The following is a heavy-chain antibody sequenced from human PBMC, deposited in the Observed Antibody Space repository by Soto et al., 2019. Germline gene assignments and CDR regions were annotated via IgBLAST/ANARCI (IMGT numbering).Heavy chain of an antibody. D-gene: IGHD1-1*01. CDR2: IIPIFRTP. CDR3: ARSTGSGFRTGTHRFKWFDP. V-gene: IGHV1-69*01. CDR1: GVTFSSFA. Sequence: QVQLVQSGAEVKQPGSSVKVSCQASGVTFSSFAISWVRQAPGQGLEWLGGIIPIFRTPNYAQNFQGRVTITAYESTSSVYMELSRLRSEDTAVYYCARSTGSGFRTGTHRFKWFDPWGQGTLVTVSS. J-gene: IGHJ5*02.